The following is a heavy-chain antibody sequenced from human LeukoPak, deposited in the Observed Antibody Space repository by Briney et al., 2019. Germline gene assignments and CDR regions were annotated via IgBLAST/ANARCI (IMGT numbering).Heavy chain of an antibody. CDR3: ARVGQYCTGISCFDY. V-gene: IGHV1-18*01. CDR1: GYSFTNYG. D-gene: IGHD2-8*02. J-gene: IGHJ4*02. Sequence: ASVKVSCKASGYSFTNYGIGWVRQAPGQGLEWMGWISAYNGNTDYAQKIQGRVTMTADTSTSTAHMELRSLTSDDTAVYYCARVGQYCTGISCFDYWSQATLVTVSS. CDR2: ISAYNGNT.